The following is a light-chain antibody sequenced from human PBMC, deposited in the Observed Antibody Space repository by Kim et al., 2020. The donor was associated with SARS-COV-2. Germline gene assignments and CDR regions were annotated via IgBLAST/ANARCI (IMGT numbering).Light chain of an antibody. V-gene: IGKV1-33*01. CDR2: DTS. CDR3: QQYNSLPLT. CDR1: KDITSY. Sequence: AAGVDRVLITCQASKDITSYLTWCHQKQGKPPNLLIDDTSSLETGVPSRFSGSGSGTNFTFTISSLQPEDIATYYCQQYNSLPLTFGGGTKVDIK. J-gene: IGKJ4*01.